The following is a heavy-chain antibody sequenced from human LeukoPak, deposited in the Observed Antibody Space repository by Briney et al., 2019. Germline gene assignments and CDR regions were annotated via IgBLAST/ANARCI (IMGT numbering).Heavy chain of an antibody. CDR3: ARGRIAAGPYYYYYMDV. CDR2: ISYDGSNE. J-gene: IGHJ6*03. Sequence: GGSLRLSCAASGFTFSSYAMHWVRQAPGKGLEWVAVISYDGSNEYYADSVKGRFTISRDNSKNTLYLQMNSLRAEDTAVYYCARGRIAAGPYYYYYMDVWGKGTTVTVSS. CDR1: GFTFSSYA. D-gene: IGHD6-6*01. V-gene: IGHV3-30-3*01.